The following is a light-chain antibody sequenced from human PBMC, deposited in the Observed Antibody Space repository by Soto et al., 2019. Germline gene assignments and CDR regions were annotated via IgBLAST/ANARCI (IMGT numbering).Light chain of an antibody. CDR3: HQYGRSPFT. J-gene: IGKJ5*01. Sequence: EIVLTQSPGTLSLSPGERGTLSCRASQSVSSNYFAWYQQKPGQAPRLLIYGASSRATGIPDRFSGSGSGTDFTLTISRLEPEDFAVYYCHQYGRSPFTFGQGTRLGIK. V-gene: IGKV3-20*01. CDR2: GAS. CDR1: QSVSSNY.